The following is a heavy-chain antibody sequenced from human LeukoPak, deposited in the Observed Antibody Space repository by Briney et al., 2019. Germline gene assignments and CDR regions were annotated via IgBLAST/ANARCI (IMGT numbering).Heavy chain of an antibody. CDR2: INHSGST. J-gene: IGHJ4*02. CDR3: ARGVRSGWYED. D-gene: IGHD6-19*01. V-gene: IGHV4-34*01. CDR1: GGSFSGYY. Sequence: PSETLSLTCAVYGGSFSGYYWSWIRQPPGKGLEWIGEINHSGSTNYNPSLKSRVTISVDTSKNQFSLKLSSVTAADTAVYYCARGVRSGWYEDWGQGTLVTV.